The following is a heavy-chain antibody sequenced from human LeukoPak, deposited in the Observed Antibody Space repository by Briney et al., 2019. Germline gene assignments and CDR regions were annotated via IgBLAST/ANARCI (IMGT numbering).Heavy chain of an antibody. CDR1: GGSISSGSYY. Sequence: SETLSLTCTVSGGSISSGSYYWRWLRQPAGKGLEWLGRIYTSGSTNYNPSLKSRVTISVDTSKNQFSLKLSSVTAADTAVYYCARGYSSGLGTWGQGTLVTVSS. CDR2: IYTSGST. V-gene: IGHV4-61*02. D-gene: IGHD6-19*01. CDR3: ARGYSSGLGT. J-gene: IGHJ5*02.